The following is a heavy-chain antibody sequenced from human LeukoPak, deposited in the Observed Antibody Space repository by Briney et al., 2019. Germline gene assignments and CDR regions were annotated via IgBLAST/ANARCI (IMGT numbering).Heavy chain of an antibody. D-gene: IGHD3-16*02. V-gene: IGHV3-30-3*01. J-gene: IGHJ4*02. CDR1: GFTFSSYA. CDR2: ISHDGSNK. CDR3: ARGFFYYDYVWGSYRFYYFDY. Sequence: GGSLRLSCAASGFTFSSYAMHWVRQAPGKGLEWVAVISHDGSNKYYADSVKGRFTISRDNSKNTLYLQMNSLRAEDTAVYYCARGFFYYDYVWGSYRFYYFDYWGQGTLVTVSS.